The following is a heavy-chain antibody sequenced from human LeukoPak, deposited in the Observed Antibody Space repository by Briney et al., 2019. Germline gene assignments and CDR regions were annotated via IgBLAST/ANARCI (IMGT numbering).Heavy chain of an antibody. Sequence: SETLSLTCAVYGGSLSGYYWSWIRQPPGKGLEWIGEINHRGSTNYNPSLKSRVTISVDTSKNQFSLKLSSVTAADTGVYYCARDGNPWNFDVWGRGTLVTVSS. CDR1: GGSLSGYY. J-gene: IGHJ2*01. CDR2: INHRGST. D-gene: IGHD1-14*01. CDR3: ARDGNPWNFDV. V-gene: IGHV4-34*01.